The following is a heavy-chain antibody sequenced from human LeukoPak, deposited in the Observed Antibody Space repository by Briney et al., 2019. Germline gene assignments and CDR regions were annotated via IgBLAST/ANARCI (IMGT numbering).Heavy chain of an antibody. CDR1: GFTFSSYW. Sequence: GGSLRLSCVASGFTFSSYWMHWVRHAPGKGLVWVSRIHSDGSSTNYADSVKGRFTISRDNAKNTVYLQMNSLRAEDTAVYYCARVGLGHVYYFGMDVWGQGTTVTVSS. V-gene: IGHV3-74*01. D-gene: IGHD3-16*01. J-gene: IGHJ6*02. CDR2: IHSDGSST. CDR3: ARVGLGHVYYFGMDV.